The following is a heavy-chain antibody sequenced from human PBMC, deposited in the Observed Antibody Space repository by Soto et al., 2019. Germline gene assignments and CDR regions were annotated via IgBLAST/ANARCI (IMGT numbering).Heavy chain of an antibody. CDR3: ARGLGSSSWRAGTFDY. CDR1: GYTFTSYD. CDR2: MNPNSGNT. V-gene: IGHV1-8*01. D-gene: IGHD6-13*01. J-gene: IGHJ4*02. Sequence: QVQLVQSGAEVKKPGASVKVSCKASGYTFTSYDINWVRQATGQGPELVGWMNPNSGNTAYAQKYQGIVTMARNTSMSTAYMELSSLRSEYTAVYYGARGLGSSSWRAGTFDYWGQGALVTVSS.